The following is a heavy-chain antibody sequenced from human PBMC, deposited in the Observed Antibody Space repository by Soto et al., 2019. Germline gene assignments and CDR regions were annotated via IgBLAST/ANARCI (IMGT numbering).Heavy chain of an antibody. V-gene: IGHV3-15*01. CDR3: TTERIFGVVIIQRFDY. Sequence: GGSLRLSCAASGFTFSNAWRSWVRQAPGKGLEWVGRIKSKTDGGTTDYAAPVKGRFTISRDDSKNTLYLQMNSLKTEDTAVYYCTTERIFGVVIIQRFDYWGQGTLVTVSS. D-gene: IGHD3-3*01. CDR1: GFTFSNAW. CDR2: IKSKTDGGTT. J-gene: IGHJ4*02.